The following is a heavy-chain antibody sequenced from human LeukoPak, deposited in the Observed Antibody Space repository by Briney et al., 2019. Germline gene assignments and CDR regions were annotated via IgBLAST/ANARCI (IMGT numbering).Heavy chain of an antibody. V-gene: IGHV3-21*01. CDR3: ARGGTIFGVVDYDY. D-gene: IGHD3-3*01. CDR1: GFTFSSYS. Sequence: PGGSLRLSCAASGFTFSSYSMNWVRQAPGKGLEWVSSISSSSYIYYADSVKGRFTISRDNAKNSLYLQMNSLRAEDTAVYYCARGGTIFGVVDYDYWGQGTLVTVSS. J-gene: IGHJ4*02. CDR2: ISSSSYI.